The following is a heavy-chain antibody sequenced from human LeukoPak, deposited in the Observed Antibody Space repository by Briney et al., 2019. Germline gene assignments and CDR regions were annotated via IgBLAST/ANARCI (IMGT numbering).Heavy chain of an antibody. CDR1: GGSIDDYY. CDR3: ARGDWFLNY. V-gene: IGHV4-59*01. Sequence: SETLSLTCTVSGGSIDDYYWSWIRQPPGKGLEWIGYIYYTGSTSYNPSLQSRLTISIDTSKTQFSLRLTSVTAADTALYYCARGDWFLNYWGQGTLVTVSS. D-gene: IGHD3-9*01. J-gene: IGHJ4*02. CDR2: IYYTGST.